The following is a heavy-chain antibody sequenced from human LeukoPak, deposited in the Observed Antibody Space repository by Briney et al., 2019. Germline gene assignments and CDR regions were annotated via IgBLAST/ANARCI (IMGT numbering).Heavy chain of an antibody. V-gene: IGHV3-30*18. Sequence: GRSLRLSCAASGFTFSNFGMHWVRQAPGKGLEWVAVISYDGFDKYYADSVKGRFTISRDNSKNTLYLQVNSLRAEDTAVYYCAKDPGGAVAGQFFAFDIWGQGTMVTVSS. CDR3: AKDPGGAVAGQFFAFDI. D-gene: IGHD6-19*01. CDR1: GFTFSNFG. J-gene: IGHJ3*02. CDR2: ISYDGFDK.